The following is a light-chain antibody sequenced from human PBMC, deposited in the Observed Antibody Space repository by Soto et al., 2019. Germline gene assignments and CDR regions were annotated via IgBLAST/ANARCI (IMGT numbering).Light chain of an antibody. J-gene: IGKJ5*01. CDR3: QQLNSYPHT. CDR2: AAS. Sequence: DIQLTQSPSFLSASVGDRVTITCRASQGISSYLVWYQQKPGKAPNLLIYAASTLQSGVPSRFSGSGSGTEFTLTISSLQPEDVATYYCQQLNSYPHTFGQGTRLETK. CDR1: QGISSY. V-gene: IGKV1-9*01.